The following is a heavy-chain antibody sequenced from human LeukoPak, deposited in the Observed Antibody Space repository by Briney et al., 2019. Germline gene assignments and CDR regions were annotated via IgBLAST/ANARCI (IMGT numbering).Heavy chain of an antibody. V-gene: IGHV4-4*07. CDR2: IYSGGST. Sequence: SETLSLTCTVSGGSITGYYWAWIRQPAGKGLEWIGRIYSGGSTNYNPPLKSRVTMSVDTSKNQFSLKLSSVTAADTAVYYCATGRDADSARGYYDMDVWGQGTTVTVSS. D-gene: IGHD5-24*01. CDR1: GGSITGYY. CDR3: ATGRDADSARGYYDMDV. J-gene: IGHJ6*02.